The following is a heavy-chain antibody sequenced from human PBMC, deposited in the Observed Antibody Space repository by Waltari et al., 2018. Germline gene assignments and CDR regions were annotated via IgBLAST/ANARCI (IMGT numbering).Heavy chain of an antibody. CDR3: ARVARKTYSSPVPGRDYYYGMDV. CDR2: INRDGSDT. D-gene: IGHD3-22*01. Sequence: EEQLVESGGGLIQPGESLRVSCAVSGFTFSRYWMNWVRQAPGQGLLWVARINRDGSDTSYADSVKGRFTISRDNARNTVYLQMKSLRAEDTAVYYCARVARKTYSSPVPGRDYYYGMDVWGLGTTVTVSS. CDR1: GFTFSRYW. J-gene: IGHJ6*02. V-gene: IGHV3-74*01.